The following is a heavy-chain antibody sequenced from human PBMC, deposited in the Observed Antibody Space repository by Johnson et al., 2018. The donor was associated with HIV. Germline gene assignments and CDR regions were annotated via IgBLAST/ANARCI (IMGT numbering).Heavy chain of an antibody. CDR3: ARGGLGYQNIHDPFDI. V-gene: IGHV3-23*04. CDR2: ISGSGGST. D-gene: IGHD3-16*02. Sequence: VQLVESGGGLVQPGGSMRLSCAASGFTFSSYAMSWVRQAPGKGLEWVSAISGSGGSTYYADSVKGRFTISRDNSKNTLYLQMNSLRAEDTAWYYCARGGLGYQNIHDPFDIWGQGTMVTVSS. CDR1: GFTFSSYA. J-gene: IGHJ3*02.